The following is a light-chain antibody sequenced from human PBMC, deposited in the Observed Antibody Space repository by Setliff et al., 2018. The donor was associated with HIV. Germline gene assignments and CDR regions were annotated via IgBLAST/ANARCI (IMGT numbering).Light chain of an antibody. J-gene: IGLJ1*01. CDR1: SSDIGGYNY. CDR3: SSYTSSDTYV. Sequence: QSALTQPASVSGSPGQSITISCTGTSSDIGGYNYVSWYQQYPGKAPKFIIYRVSDRPSGISNRFSGSRSGNTASLTISGLQAEDEGDYYCSSYTSSDTYVFGTGTKV. V-gene: IGLV2-14*01. CDR2: RVS.